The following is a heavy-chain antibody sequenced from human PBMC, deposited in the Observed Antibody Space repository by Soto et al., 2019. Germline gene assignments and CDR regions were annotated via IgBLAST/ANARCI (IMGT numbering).Heavy chain of an antibody. CDR2: IYPGDSDT. D-gene: IGHD2-21*02. CDR3: ASSIVVVTDAPFDI. CDR1: AYSFTSYW. Sequence: GDALKISCKASAYSFTSYWIGLVRQMPAEGLEWMGLIYPGDSDTRYSPSFQGEVTISADKSISTAYLQWSSLKASDTAMYYWASSIVVVTDAPFDIWGQGTMVTVSS. V-gene: IGHV5-51*01. J-gene: IGHJ3*02.